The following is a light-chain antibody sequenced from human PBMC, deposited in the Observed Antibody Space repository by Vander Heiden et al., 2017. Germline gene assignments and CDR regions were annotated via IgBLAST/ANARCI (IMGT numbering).Light chain of an antibody. CDR2: GNS. V-gene: IGLV1-40*01. CDR1: SSNIGAGSD. CDR3: QSYDSSLSGSYVV. J-gene: IGLJ2*01. Sequence: QSVLTQPPSVSGAPGQRVTISCTGSSSNIGAGSDVHWYQQLPGTAPKLLISGNSNRPSGVPDRLSGSKSGTSASLAITGLQAEDEADYYCQSYDSSLSGSYVVFGGGTKLTVL.